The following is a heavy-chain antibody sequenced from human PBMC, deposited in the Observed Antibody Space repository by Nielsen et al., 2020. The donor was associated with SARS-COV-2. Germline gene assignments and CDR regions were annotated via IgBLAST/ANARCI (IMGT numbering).Heavy chain of an antibody. CDR2: INSDGSST. V-gene: IGHV3-74*01. Sequence: RGSLRLSCAASGFTFSSYWMHWVRQAPGKGLVWVSRINSDGSSTSYADSVKGRFTISRDNAKNTLYLQMNSLRDEDTAVYYCARGSALNAFDIWGQGTMVTVSS. J-gene: IGHJ3*02. CDR1: GFTFSSYW. CDR3: ARGSALNAFDI.